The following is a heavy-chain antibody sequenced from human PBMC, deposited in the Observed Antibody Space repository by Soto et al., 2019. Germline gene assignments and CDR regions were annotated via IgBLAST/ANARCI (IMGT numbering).Heavy chain of an antibody. CDR2: IFYSGST. CDR1: GDSISSSNYF. Sequence: SETLSLTCTVSGDSISSSNYFWGWIRQPPGKGLEWIGTIFYSGSTYYNPSLKSRVTISVDTSKNQFSLRLISVTAADTALYYCARRYGWLYLDYWAQGSLVTVSS. V-gene: IGHV4-39*01. J-gene: IGHJ4*02. CDR3: ARRYGWLYLDY. D-gene: IGHD2-15*01.